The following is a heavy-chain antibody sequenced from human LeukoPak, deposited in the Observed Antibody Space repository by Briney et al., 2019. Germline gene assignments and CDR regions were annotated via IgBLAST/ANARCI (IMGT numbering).Heavy chain of an antibody. D-gene: IGHD3-22*01. Sequence: PGGSLRLSCAASGFTFSSYAMSWVRQAPGKGLEWVSAISGSGGSTYYADSVKGRFTISRDNAKNSLYLQMNSLRAEDTAVYYCARARPTTNYYDSSGLPDAYDIWGQGTMVTVSS. CDR3: ARARPTTNYYDSSGLPDAYDI. J-gene: IGHJ3*02. CDR2: ISGSGGST. CDR1: GFTFSSYA. V-gene: IGHV3-23*01.